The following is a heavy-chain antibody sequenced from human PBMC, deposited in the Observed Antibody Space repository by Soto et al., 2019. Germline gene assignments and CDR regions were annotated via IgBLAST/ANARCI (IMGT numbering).Heavy chain of an antibody. CDR1: GITTSTYW. J-gene: IGHJ4*02. Sequence: GGSLRLPCAASGITTSTYWMGWFRQAPGRGLEWVATIKRDGTEKYYMDSLKGRFTISRDNAINSLYLQMSSLRAEDTAVYFCVTGDHADYWGQGTLVTVSS. D-gene: IGHD3-10*01. CDR3: VTGDHADY. CDR2: IKRDGTEK. V-gene: IGHV3-7*03.